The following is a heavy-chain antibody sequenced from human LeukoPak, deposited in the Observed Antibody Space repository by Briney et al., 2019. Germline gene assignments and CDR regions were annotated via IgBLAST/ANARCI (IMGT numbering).Heavy chain of an antibody. CDR1: GFTFSLYG. CDR2: TRYDGSNK. CDR3: AKDQGGVVVVLLKDAFDI. Sequence: GGSLRLSCAASGFTFSLYGMHWVRQAPGKGLEWVAFTRYDGSNKDYADSVKGRFTISRDNSKNTLYLQMNSLRVEDTAVYYCAKDQGGVVVVLLKDAFDIWGQGTMVTVSS. J-gene: IGHJ3*02. V-gene: IGHV3-30*02. D-gene: IGHD2-2*01.